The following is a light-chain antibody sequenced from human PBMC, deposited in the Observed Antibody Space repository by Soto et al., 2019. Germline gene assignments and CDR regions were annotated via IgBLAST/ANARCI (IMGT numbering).Light chain of an antibody. CDR3: CSYVGSSTVV. J-gene: IGLJ2*01. V-gene: IGLV2-23*02. CDR2: EVT. Sequence: QSVLTQPASVSGSPGQSITISCTGTSSDVGSYNLVSWYQQHPGKAPKLMIHEVTKRPSGVSNRFSGSKSGNTASLTVSGLQAEDEADYYCCSYVGSSTVVFGGGTKLTVL. CDR1: SSDVGSYNL.